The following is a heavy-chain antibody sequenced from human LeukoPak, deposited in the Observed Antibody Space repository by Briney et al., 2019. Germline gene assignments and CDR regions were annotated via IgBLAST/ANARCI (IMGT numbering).Heavy chain of an antibody. J-gene: IGHJ3*02. CDR3: ARGTPSITMIVVVTSAFDI. V-gene: IGHV4-31*03. CDR2: IYYSGST. CDR1: GGSISSGVYY. Sequence: SQTLSLTCTVSGGSISSGVYYWSWIRQHPGKGLEWIGYIYYSGSTYYNPSLKSRVTISVDTSKNQFSLKLSSVTAADTAVYYCARGTPSITMIVVVTSAFDIWGQGTMVTVSS. D-gene: IGHD3-22*01.